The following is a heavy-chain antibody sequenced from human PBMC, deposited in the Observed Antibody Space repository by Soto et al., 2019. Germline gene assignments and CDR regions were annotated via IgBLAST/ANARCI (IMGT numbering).Heavy chain of an antibody. CDR3: VKDRRTEAYGMEV. J-gene: IGHJ6*02. V-gene: IGHV3-30*18. CDR2: ISYDGTNK. CDR1: GFTFSSHG. D-gene: IGHD3-16*01. Sequence: QVQLVESGGGVVQPGRSLRLSCAASGFTFSSHGLHWVRQAPSRGLEWVAVISYDGTNKQYGDYVKGRFTISRDNSNNTLYLQMNSLRAEDTAVYYCVKDRRTEAYGMEVWGQGTTVTVSS.